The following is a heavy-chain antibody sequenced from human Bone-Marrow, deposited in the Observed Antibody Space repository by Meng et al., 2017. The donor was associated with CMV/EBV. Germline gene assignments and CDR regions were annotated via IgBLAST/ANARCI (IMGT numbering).Heavy chain of an antibody. J-gene: IGHJ6*02. CDR3: ARDQKHCSSTSCYRDYGMDV. CDR1: GYTFTNYG. V-gene: IGHV1-18*01. D-gene: IGHD2-2*02. CDR2: ISAYNGNT. Sequence: ASVKVSCKASGYTFTNYGISWVRQAPGQGLEWMGWISAYNGNTNYAQKFQGRVTMTRDTSISTAHMELSRLRSDDTAVYYCARDQKHCSSTSCYRDYGMDVWGQGTTVTVSS.